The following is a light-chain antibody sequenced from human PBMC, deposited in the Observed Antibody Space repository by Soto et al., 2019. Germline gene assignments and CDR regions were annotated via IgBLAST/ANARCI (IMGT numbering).Light chain of an antibody. CDR1: QSVSSN. CDR3: QQYNSYSKT. V-gene: IGKV3D-15*01. J-gene: IGKJ1*01. Sequence: DIVLTQSPATLSLSPGERATLSCRASQSVSSNLAWYQQKPGQAPRLLIYDASNRATGIPARFSGSGSGTEFTLTISSLQPDDFATYYCQQYNSYSKTFGQGTK. CDR2: DAS.